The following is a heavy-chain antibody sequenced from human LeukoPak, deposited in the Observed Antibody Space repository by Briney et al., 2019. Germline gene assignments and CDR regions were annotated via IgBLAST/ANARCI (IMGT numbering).Heavy chain of an antibody. CDR3: ARRTYSAFDI. J-gene: IGHJ3*02. Sequence: SETLSLTCTVSGGSISSGGYYWSWIRQHPGKGLEWIGYIYYSGSTYYNPSLKSRVTISVDTSKNQFSLKLSSVTAADTAVYYCARRTYSAFDIWGQGTMVTVSS. V-gene: IGHV4-31*03. D-gene: IGHD1-26*01. CDR2: IYYSGST. CDR1: GGSISSGGYY.